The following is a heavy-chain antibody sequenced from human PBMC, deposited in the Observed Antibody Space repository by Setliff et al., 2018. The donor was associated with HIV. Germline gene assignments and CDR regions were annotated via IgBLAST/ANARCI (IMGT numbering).Heavy chain of an antibody. CDR1: GYTFTHYW. D-gene: IGHD3-10*01. CDR2: VYPGDSDS. J-gene: IGHJ5*02. CDR3: VRLNRGSTWSIASDRGFFDP. V-gene: IGHV5-51*01. Sequence: PGESLKISCKASGYTFTHYWIGWVRQMPGKGLEWMGFVYPGDSDSRYSPSLQGQVTISVDTSLKTAHLQWSSLKASDTATYFCVRLNRGSTWSIASDRGFFDPWGQGTLVTVSS.